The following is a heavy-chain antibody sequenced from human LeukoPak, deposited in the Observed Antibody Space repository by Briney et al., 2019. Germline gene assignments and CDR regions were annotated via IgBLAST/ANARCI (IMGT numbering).Heavy chain of an antibody. CDR2: IYYSGST. CDR1: GGSISSYY. CDR3: ARIPVAGKVSFDP. J-gene: IGHJ5*02. Sequence: SETLSLTCAVSGGSISSYYLSWIRQPPGKGLEWIGYIYYSGSTNYNPSLKSRVTISVDTSKNQFSLKLSSVTAADTAVYYCARIPVAGKVSFDPWGQGTLVTVSS. D-gene: IGHD6-19*01. V-gene: IGHV4-59*01.